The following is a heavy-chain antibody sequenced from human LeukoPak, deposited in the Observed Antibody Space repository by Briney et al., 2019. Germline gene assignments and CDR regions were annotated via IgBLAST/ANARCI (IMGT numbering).Heavy chain of an antibody. Sequence: ASVKVSCKASGYTFTGYYMHWVRQAPGQGLEWMGWINPNSGGTNYAQKFQGRVTMTRDTSISTAYMELSRLRSDDTAVYYCVRSGYSSSWDSAFDYWGQGTLVTVSS. CDR2: INPNSGGT. D-gene: IGHD6-13*01. CDR1: GYTFTGYY. V-gene: IGHV1-2*02. CDR3: VRSGYSSSWDSAFDY. J-gene: IGHJ4*02.